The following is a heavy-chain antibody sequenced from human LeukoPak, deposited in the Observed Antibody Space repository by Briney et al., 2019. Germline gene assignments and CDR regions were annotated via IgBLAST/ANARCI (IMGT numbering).Heavy chain of an antibody. CDR1: GGSISSYY. V-gene: IGHV4-4*07. CDR3: ARIGVAAAGAFDY. D-gene: IGHD6-13*01. Sequence: SETLSLTCTVSGGSISSYYWSWIRQPAGKGLEWIGRIYTSGSTNYNPSLKSRVTTSVDTSKNHFPLKLSSVTAADTAVYYCARIGVAAAGAFDYWGQGTLVTVSS. J-gene: IGHJ4*02. CDR2: IYTSGST.